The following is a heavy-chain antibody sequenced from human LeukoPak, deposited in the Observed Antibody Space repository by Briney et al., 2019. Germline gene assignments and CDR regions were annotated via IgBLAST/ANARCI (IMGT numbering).Heavy chain of an antibody. V-gene: IGHV1-2*02. Sequence: ASVKVSCKASGYTFTGYYMHWVRQAPGQGLEWMGWINPNSGGTNYAQKFQGRVTMTRDTSISTAYMGLSRLRSDDTAVYYCARELRYYDFWSGYYTPEYFQHWGQGTLVTVSS. CDR1: GYTFTGYY. D-gene: IGHD3-3*01. J-gene: IGHJ1*01. CDR2: INPNSGGT. CDR3: ARELRYYDFWSGYYTPEYFQH.